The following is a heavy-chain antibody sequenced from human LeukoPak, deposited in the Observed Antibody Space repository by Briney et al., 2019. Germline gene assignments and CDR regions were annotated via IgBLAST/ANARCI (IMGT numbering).Heavy chain of an antibody. Sequence: ASVKVSCKASGYTFTGYYMHWVRQAPGQGLEWMGWINPNSGGTNYAQKFQGRVTMTRDTSISTAYMELSRLRSDDTAVYCCARAMSGYSSSSDFDYWGQGTLDTVSS. V-gene: IGHV1-2*02. CDR3: ARAMSGYSSSSDFDY. D-gene: IGHD6-6*01. J-gene: IGHJ4*02. CDR1: GYTFTGYY. CDR2: INPNSGGT.